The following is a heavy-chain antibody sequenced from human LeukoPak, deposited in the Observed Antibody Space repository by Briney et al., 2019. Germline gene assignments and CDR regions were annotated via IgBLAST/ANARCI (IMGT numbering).Heavy chain of an antibody. V-gene: IGHV4-34*01. Sequence: SETLSLTCTVSGGSISSYSWSWIRQPPGKGLEWIGEINHSGSTNYNPSLKSRVTISVDTSKNQFSLKLSSVTAADTAVYYCARGMGPHYGMDVWGQGTTVTVSS. CDR3: ARGMGPHYGMDV. CDR2: INHSGST. CDR1: GGSISSYS. J-gene: IGHJ6*02.